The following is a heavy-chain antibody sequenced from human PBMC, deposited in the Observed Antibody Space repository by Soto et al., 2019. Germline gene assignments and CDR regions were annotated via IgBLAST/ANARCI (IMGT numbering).Heavy chain of an antibody. V-gene: IGHV4-34*01. J-gene: IGHJ4*02. D-gene: IGHD3-3*01. Sequence: SETLSLTCAVYGGSFSGYYWSWIRQPPGKGLEWIGEINHSGSTNYNPSLKSRVTISVDTSKNQFSLKLSSVTAADTAVYYCARGGRGGYDFWSGYRLYYFDYWGQGTLVTVSS. CDR1: GGSFSGYY. CDR3: ARGGRGGYDFWSGYRLYYFDY. CDR2: INHSGST.